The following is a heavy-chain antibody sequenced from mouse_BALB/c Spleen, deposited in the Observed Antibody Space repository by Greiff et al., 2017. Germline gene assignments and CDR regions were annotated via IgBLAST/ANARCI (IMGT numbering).Heavy chain of an antibody. CDR3: ARGGYGSRIDY. CDR2: INPSSGYT. J-gene: IGHJ2*01. CDR1: GYTFTSYT. Sequence: VQLQESAAELARPGASVKMSCKASGYTFTSYTMHWVKQRPGQGLEWIGYINPSSGYTEYNQKFKDKTTLTADKSSSTAYMQLSSLTSEDSAVYYCARGGYGSRIDYWGQGTTLTVSS. D-gene: IGHD1-1*01. V-gene: IGHV1-4*02.